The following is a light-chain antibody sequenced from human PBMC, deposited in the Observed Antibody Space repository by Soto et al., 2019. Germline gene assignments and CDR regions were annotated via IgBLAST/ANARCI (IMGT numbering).Light chain of an antibody. CDR2: GVY. CDR3: HQYNAYPYT. Sequence: DIRMTQSPSTLSASVGDRVTMTCRASQSITQWLAWFQQKAGKAPKLPIYGVYTLESGDPSRFSGSGYGTEVTHTRSSLQAYVLGTYFCHQYNAYPYTFGQGTKVDIK. J-gene: IGKJ2*01. CDR1: QSITQW. V-gene: IGKV1-5*01.